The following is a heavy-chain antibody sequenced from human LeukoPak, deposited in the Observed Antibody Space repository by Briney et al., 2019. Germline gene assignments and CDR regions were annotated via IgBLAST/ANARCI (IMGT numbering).Heavy chain of an antibody. CDR1: GFSFSSYG. J-gene: IGHJ4*02. Sequence: PGGSLRLSCAASGFSFSSYGMHWVRQAPGKGLEWVAVIRYDGTNKYYADSVKGRFTISRDNSRSTLYLQMNSLRAEDTAVYYCARDQRGFSYSKYYFDYWGQGTLVTVSS. V-gene: IGHV3-33*01. CDR2: IRYDGTNK. D-gene: IGHD5-18*01. CDR3: ARDQRGFSYSKYYFDY.